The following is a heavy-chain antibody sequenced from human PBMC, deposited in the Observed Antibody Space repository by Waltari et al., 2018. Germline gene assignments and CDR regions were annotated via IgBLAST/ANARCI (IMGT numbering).Heavy chain of an antibody. Sequence: QGQLVESGGGVVQPGRSLRLSCAASGFTFISYTMHWVRQAPGKGLAWVAVISYDGSNKYHADSVKGRFTISRDNSKNTLYLQMNSLRTEDTAVYYCARDGEMYCSSTSCYYFDHWGQGTLVTVSS. CDR2: ISYDGSNK. D-gene: IGHD2-2*01. V-gene: IGHV3-30*04. CDR1: GFTFISYT. CDR3: ARDGEMYCSSTSCYYFDH. J-gene: IGHJ4*02.